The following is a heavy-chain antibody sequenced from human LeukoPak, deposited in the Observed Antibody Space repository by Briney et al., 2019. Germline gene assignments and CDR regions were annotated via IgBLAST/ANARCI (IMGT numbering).Heavy chain of an antibody. CDR3: ARLVGPYYFDY. CDR2: ISPGDFDT. D-gene: IGHD3-10*01. J-gene: IGHJ4*02. Sequence: GESLKISCKASGYSFTTYWVAWVRQMPGKGLEWMGMISPGDFDTRYTPSFKGQVTISVDKSISTAYLQWSSLKASDTAIYYCARLVGPYYFDYWGQGTLVTVSS. CDR1: GYSFTTYW. V-gene: IGHV5-51*01.